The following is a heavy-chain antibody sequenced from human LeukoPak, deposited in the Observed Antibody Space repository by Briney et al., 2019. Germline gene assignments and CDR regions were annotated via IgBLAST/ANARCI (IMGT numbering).Heavy chain of an antibody. CDR2: INHRGST. CDR1: SGAFSGFY. V-gene: IGHV4-34*01. Sequence: SETLSLTCAVYSGAFSGFYWSWIRQPPGKGLEWIGDINHRGSTNHNPSLKSRFIISVDTSKNQFSLKLNSWTAADTAVYYWXXXPXGDSYVHWYFDLWGRGTLVTVSS. J-gene: IGHJ2*01. CDR3: XXXPXGDSYVHWYFDL. D-gene: IGHD3-16*01.